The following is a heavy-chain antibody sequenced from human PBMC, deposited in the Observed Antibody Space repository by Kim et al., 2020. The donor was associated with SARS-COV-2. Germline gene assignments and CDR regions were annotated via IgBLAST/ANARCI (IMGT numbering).Heavy chain of an antibody. V-gene: IGHV4-59*08. J-gene: IGHJ4*02. D-gene: IGHD3-9*01. CDR2: IHNSGST. CDR3: GRHLRNYDILDY. CDR1: GVSISSYY. Sequence: SETLSLTCTVSGVSISSYYWSWIRQPPGKGLEWIGYIHNSGSTNYSPSLKSRVTMSLDTSKNQFSLKLTSVTAADTAVYFCGRHLRNYDILDYWGQGTLVTVSS.